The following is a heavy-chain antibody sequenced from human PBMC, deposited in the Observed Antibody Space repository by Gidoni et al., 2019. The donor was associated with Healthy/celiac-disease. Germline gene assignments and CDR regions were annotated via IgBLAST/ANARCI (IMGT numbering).Heavy chain of an antibody. J-gene: IGHJ3*02. Sequence: EVQLVESGGGLVQPGRSLRLSCAASGFTFDDYAMHWVRQAPGKGLEWVSGISWNSGSIGYADSVKGRFTISRDNAKNSLYLQMNSLRAEDTALYYCAKDVGGMVTGTRGDPGAFDIWGQGTMVTVSS. CDR1: GFTFDDYA. D-gene: IGHD1-20*01. V-gene: IGHV3-9*01. CDR2: ISWNSGSI. CDR3: AKDVGGMVTGTRGDPGAFDI.